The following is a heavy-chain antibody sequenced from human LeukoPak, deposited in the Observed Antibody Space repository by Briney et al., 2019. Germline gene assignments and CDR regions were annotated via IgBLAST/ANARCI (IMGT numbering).Heavy chain of an antibody. CDR1: GGSISSHY. CDR2: IYYSGSI. CDR3: ARALGPGGSYLN. J-gene: IGHJ4*02. V-gene: IGHV4-59*11. Sequence: SETLSLTCTVSGGSISSHYWSWIRQPPGKGLEWIGYIYYSGSINYNPSLKSRVTISVDTSKNQFSLKLSSVTAADTAVYYCARALGPGGSYLNWGQGTLVTVSS. D-gene: IGHD1-26*01.